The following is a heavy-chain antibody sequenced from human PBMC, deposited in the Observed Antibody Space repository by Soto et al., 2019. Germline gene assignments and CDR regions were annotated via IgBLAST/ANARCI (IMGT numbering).Heavy chain of an antibody. Sequence: GGSLRLSCAASGFTFSSYGMHWVRQAPGKGLEWVAVISYDGSNKYYADSVKGRFTISRDNSKNTLYLQMNSLRAEDTAVYYCAKGEALDYWGQGTLVTVYS. D-gene: IGHD1-26*01. CDR3: AKGEALDY. V-gene: IGHV3-30*18. CDR2: ISYDGSNK. J-gene: IGHJ4*02. CDR1: GFTFSSYG.